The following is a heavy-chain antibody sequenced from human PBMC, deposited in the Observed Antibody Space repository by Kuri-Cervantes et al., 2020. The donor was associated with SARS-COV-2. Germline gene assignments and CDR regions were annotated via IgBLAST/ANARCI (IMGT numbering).Heavy chain of an antibody. D-gene: IGHD1-26*01. CDR2: IYYSGST. J-gene: IGHJ5*02. CDR1: GGSISSSSYY. V-gene: IGHV4-39*01. CDR3: ATTSPIVGASNWFDP. Sequence: ESLKISCTVPGGSISSSSYYWGWIRQPPGKGLEWTGSIYYSGSTYYNPSLKSRVTISVDTSKNQFSLKLSSVTAADTAVYYCATTSPIVGASNWFDPWGQGTLVTVSS.